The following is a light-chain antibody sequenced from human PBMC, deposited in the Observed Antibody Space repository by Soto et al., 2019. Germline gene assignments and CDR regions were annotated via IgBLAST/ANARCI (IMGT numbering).Light chain of an antibody. CDR3: QQRQYWPPIT. V-gene: IGKV3-11*01. CDR1: QSVSTY. CDR2: DAS. Sequence: EIVLTQSPATLSLSPGERATLSCMASQSVSTYLAWYQQKPGQGPRLLIYDASNRATGIPARFSGSGSGTDFTLTISSLEPEDCAIYYCQQRQYWPPITFGQGTRLEIK. J-gene: IGKJ5*01.